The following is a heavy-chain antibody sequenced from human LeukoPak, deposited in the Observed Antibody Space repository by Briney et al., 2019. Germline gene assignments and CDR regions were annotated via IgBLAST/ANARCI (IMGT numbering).Heavy chain of an antibody. CDR3: ARETSQKGAHYMDV. Sequence: SETLSLTCIVSGGSISSYYWTWIRQPPGKGLEWIGYIYYSGSTNYNPSLKSRITISVDTSKNQFSLKLSSVTAADTAVYYCARETSQKGAHYMDVWGKGTTVTISS. D-gene: IGHD3-16*01. CDR2: IYYSGST. CDR1: GGSISSYY. V-gene: IGHV4-59*01. J-gene: IGHJ6*03.